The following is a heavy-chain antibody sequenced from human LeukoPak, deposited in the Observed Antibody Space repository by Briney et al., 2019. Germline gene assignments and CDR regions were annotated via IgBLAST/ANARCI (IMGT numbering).Heavy chain of an antibody. Sequence: GGSLRLSCAASGFTFSNAWMNWVRQAPGKGLEWVGRIKTKTDDGTTDYAAPVKGRFTISRDDSKNTLYLQMNSLKTEDTAVYYCTTDSGYSSGWGQGTLVTVSS. D-gene: IGHD6-19*01. CDR3: TTDSGYSSG. CDR1: GFTFSNAW. CDR2: IKTKTDDGTT. V-gene: IGHV3-15*07. J-gene: IGHJ4*02.